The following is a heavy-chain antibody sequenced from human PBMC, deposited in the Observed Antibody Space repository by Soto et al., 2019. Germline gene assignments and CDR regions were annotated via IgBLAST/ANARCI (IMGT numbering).Heavy chain of an antibody. V-gene: IGHV1-3*01. CDR1: GYTFSTYG. D-gene: IGHD1-1*01. CDR3: ARGKGMEENYFYYGLDI. Sequence: ASVKVSCKASGYTFSTYGMHWVRQAPGQSLEWRGWLNGGTGQTRYSQRFQDIVIITRDTSASTGYMELSSLRTEDTAVYYCARGKGMEENYFYYGLDIWGQGTTVTVSS. CDR2: LNGGTGQT. J-gene: IGHJ6*02.